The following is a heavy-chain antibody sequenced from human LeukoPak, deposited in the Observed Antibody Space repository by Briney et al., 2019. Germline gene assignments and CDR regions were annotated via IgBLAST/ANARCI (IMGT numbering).Heavy chain of an antibody. CDR1: GHTFTSYY. Sequence: ASVKVSCKASGHTFTSYYMHWVRQAPGQGLEWMGIINPSGGSTSYAQKFQGRVTMTRDTSTSTVYMELSSLRSEDTAVYYCARDPVATPRGYYHMDVSGKGTTVTVSS. V-gene: IGHV1-46*01. CDR2: INPSGGST. J-gene: IGHJ6*03. D-gene: IGHD5-12*01. CDR3: ARDPVATPRGYYHMDV.